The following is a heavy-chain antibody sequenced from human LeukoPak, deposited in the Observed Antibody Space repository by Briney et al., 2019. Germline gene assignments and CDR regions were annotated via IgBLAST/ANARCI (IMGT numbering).Heavy chain of an antibody. J-gene: IGHJ4*02. Sequence: GGSLRLSCAASGFTFSSYAMHWVRQAPGKGREGVAVISYDGSNKYYADSVKGRFTISRDNTKNTLYLQMNSLRAEDTAVYYCAREECSSTSCTSYFDYWGQGTLVTVSS. V-gene: IGHV3-30*04. CDR2: ISYDGSNK. D-gene: IGHD2-2*01. CDR1: GFTFSSYA. CDR3: AREECSSTSCTSYFDY.